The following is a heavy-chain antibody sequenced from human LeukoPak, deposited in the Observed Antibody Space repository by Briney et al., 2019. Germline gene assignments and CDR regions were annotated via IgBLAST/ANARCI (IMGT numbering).Heavy chain of an antibody. CDR3: ARHGSPTNSWPTYHFHY. CDR2: IYYTGNT. D-gene: IGHD1-14*01. CDR1: GGSISTYY. J-gene: IGHJ4*02. V-gene: IGHV4-59*08. Sequence: SETLSLTCTVSGGSISTYYWSWIRQPPGKGLEWIGFIYYTGNTNYNPSLKSRVTISVDTSNNHFSLKLSSVTAADTAVYYCARHGSPTNSWPTYHFHYWGQGTLVTVSS.